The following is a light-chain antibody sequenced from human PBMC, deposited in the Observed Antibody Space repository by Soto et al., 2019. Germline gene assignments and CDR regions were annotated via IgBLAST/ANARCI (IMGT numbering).Light chain of an antibody. CDR3: QHRSNWPPWT. Sequence: EIVLTQSPATLSLSPGERATLSCRASQSVGSYLAWYQQKPGQTPRLLIYDASNRATGIPARFSGSGSGTDFTLTIRGLEPDDFAVYYCQHRSNWPPWTFGQGTKVDIK. CDR1: QSVGSY. V-gene: IGKV3-11*01. J-gene: IGKJ1*01. CDR2: DAS.